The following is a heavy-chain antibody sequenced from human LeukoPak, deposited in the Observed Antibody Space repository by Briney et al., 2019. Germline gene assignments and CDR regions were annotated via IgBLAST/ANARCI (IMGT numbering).Heavy chain of an antibody. CDR3: ARQDPCTDGACLHFDI. D-gene: IGHD2-8*01. CDR2: VNPRDSNS. Sequence: GESLKISCQASGYIFVNYHIGWVRQLPGEGLEWMGIVNPRDSNSVYSPSFRGQVTISADNSITTAYLQWDSLKASDTAVYYCARQDPCTDGACLHFDIWGQGTLVTVSS. J-gene: IGHJ5*02. V-gene: IGHV5-51*01. CDR1: GYIFVNYH.